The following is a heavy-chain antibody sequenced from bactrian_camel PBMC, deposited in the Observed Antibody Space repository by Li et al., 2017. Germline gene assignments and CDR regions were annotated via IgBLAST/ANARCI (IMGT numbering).Heavy chain of an antibody. D-gene: IGHD6*01. CDR2: IGLDGDVT. J-gene: IGHJ4*01. V-gene: IGHV3S40*01. Sequence: LVESGGGLVQPGGSLTLSCAASGFAFSDYFMSWVRQAPGKGFEWVSTIGLDGDVTEYAHSVKGRFTISRDNAKNEVYLQLDSLTTDDTAMYYCAQGVNYGRRAPEGRGTQVTVS. CDR1: GFAFSDYF.